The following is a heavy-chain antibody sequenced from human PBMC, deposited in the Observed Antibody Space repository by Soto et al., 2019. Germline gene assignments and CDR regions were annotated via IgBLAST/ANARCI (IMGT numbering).Heavy chain of an antibody. CDR1: GGSVNSPNW. J-gene: IGHJ4*02. CDR2: MHHSGSS. D-gene: IGHD6-19*01. V-gene: IGHV4-4*02. CDR3: GGANTSGDPIDS. Sequence: QVQLQQSGPGLVKPSGTLSLTCAVSGGSVNSPNWWNWVRQPPGKGLEWIGEMHHSGSSNYNASLKSRLTLSVDKSKNELSLNLTSVTAADTAVYYCGGANTSGDPIDSWGQGTLVTVSS.